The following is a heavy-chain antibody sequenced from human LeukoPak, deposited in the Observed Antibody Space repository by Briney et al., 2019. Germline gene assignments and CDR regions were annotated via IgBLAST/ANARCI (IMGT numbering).Heavy chain of an antibody. CDR1: GFTFSSHG. V-gene: IGHV3-30*02. Sequence: GGSLRLSCAASGFTFSSHGMHWVRQAPGKGLEWVAFIRYDGSNKYYADSVKGRFTISRGNSKNTLYLQMNSLRAEDTAVYYCAKDPLLWFGELLSYYYYYMDVWGKGTTVTISS. J-gene: IGHJ6*03. CDR3: AKDPLLWFGELLSYYYYYMDV. D-gene: IGHD3-10*01. CDR2: IRYDGSNK.